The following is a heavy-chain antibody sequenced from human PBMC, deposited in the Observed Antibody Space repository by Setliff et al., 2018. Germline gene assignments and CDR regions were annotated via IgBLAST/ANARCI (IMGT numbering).Heavy chain of an antibody. CDR3: ARPSAGYSRPFDV. Sequence: PGESLKISCKDSGYSFSISWIGWVRQMPGKGLGWMGIIYPGDSHNIRYSPSFQGQVTISADKSISTAYLQWSSLKASDTAIYYCARPSAGYSRPFDVWGQGTMVTVSS. CDR1: GYSFSISW. CDR2: IYPGDSHNI. D-gene: IGHD2-15*01. J-gene: IGHJ3*01. V-gene: IGHV5-51*01.